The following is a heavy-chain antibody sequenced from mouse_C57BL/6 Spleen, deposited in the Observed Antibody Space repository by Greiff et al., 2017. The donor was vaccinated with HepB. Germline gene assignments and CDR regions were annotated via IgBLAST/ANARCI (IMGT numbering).Heavy chain of an antibody. Sequence: VQLQQSGAELAKPGASVKLSCKASGYTFTSYWMHWVRQRPGQGLEWIGYINPSSGYTKYNQKFKDKATLTADKSSSTAYMQLSSLTYEDSAVYYCARDYSNYVSYWYVDVWGTGTTVTVSS. D-gene: IGHD2-5*01. V-gene: IGHV1-7*01. J-gene: IGHJ1*03. CDR1: GYTFTSYW. CDR2: INPSSGYT. CDR3: ARDYSNYVSYWYVDV.